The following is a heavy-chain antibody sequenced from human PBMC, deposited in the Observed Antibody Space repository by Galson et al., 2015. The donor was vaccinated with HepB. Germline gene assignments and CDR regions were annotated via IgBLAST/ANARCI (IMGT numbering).Heavy chain of an antibody. V-gene: IGHV4-59*01. CDR1: GVSISSYY. Sequence: TLSLTCTVSGVSISSYYWSWIRQPPGKGLEWIGYIYYSGSTNYNPSLKSRVTFSADTSKNQLSLKLSSVTAADTAVYYCARGLDGMDVWGQGTTVTVSS. CDR3: ARGLDGMDV. J-gene: IGHJ6*02. CDR2: IYYSGST.